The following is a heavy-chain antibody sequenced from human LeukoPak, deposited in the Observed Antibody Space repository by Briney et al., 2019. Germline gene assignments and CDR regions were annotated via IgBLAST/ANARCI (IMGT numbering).Heavy chain of an antibody. V-gene: IGHV4-34*01. CDR3: ARGPWRITMIVVVTGAFDI. CDR2: INHGGST. CDR1: GGSFSDYY. J-gene: IGHJ3*02. Sequence: SETLSLTCAVYGGSFSDYYWSWIRQSPGKGLEWIGEINHGGSTNYNPSLKSRVTISVDTSKNQFSLKLSSVTAADTAVYYCARGPWRITMIVVVTGAFDIWGQGTMVTVSS. D-gene: IGHD3-22*01.